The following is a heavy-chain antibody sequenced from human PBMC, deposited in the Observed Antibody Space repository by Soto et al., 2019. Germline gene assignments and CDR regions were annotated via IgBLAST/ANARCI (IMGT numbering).Heavy chain of an antibody. CDR2: ISSSSSYI. D-gene: IGHD3-9*01. J-gene: IGHJ4*02. V-gene: IGHV3-21*01. Sequence: EVQLVESGGGLVKPGGSLRLSCAASGFTFSSYSMNWVRQAPGKGLEWVSSISSSSSYIYYADSVKGRFTISRDNAKNSLYLKMNSLRAEDTAVYYCARDRLRYFDWLWYWGQGTLVTVSS. CDR1: GFTFSSYS. CDR3: ARDRLRYFDWLWY.